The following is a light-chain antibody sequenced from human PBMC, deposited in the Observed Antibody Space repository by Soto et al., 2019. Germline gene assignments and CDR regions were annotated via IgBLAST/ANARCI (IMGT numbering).Light chain of an antibody. V-gene: IGKV3-15*01. Sequence: EIVMTQSPATLYVSPGERVILSCRAGQSVNSNVAWYQLKPGQAPRLLIHGAFTRATGIPARFSGSGFGTEFTLTSSGLQSEDFAVYFCHQYNDWPQYTFGQGTEVQMK. CDR1: QSVNSN. CDR2: GAF. CDR3: HQYNDWPQYT. J-gene: IGKJ2*01.